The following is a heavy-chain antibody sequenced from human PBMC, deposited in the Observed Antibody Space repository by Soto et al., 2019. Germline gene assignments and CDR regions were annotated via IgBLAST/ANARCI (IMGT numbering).Heavy chain of an antibody. CDR1: GFTFSSYG. CDR3: AKDVAARPHYCYYGMDV. J-gene: IGHJ6*02. D-gene: IGHD6-6*01. V-gene: IGHV3-30*18. Sequence: GGSLRLSCAASGFTFSSYGMHWVRQAPGKGLEWVAVISYDGSNKYYADSVKGRFTISRDNTKNTLYLQMNSLRAEDTAVYYCAKDVAARPHYCYYGMDVWGQGTTVTVSS. CDR2: ISYDGSNK.